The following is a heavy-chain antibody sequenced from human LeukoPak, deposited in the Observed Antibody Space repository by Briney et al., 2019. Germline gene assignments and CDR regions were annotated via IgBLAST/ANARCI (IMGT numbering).Heavy chain of an antibody. CDR2: IYPGDSDT. V-gene: IGHV5-51*01. D-gene: IGHD2-2*02. CDR3: ARRIVVVPAAIGPDAFDI. J-gene: IGHJ3*02. CDR1: GYSFTSYW. Sequence: GESLKISCKGSGYSFTSYWIGWVRQMPGKGLEWMGIIYPGDSDTRYSPSFQGQVTISADKSISTAYLQWSSLKASDTAMYYCARRIVVVPAAIGPDAFDIWGQGTMVTVSS.